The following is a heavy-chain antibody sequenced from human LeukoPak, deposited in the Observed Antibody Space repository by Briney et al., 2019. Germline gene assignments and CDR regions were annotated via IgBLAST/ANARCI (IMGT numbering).Heavy chain of an antibody. Sequence: APVKVSGKAFGYTFTSYDIKWVRRATGQGLGWRGWMNPNSGNTGYAQKFQGRVTMTRNTSISTAYMELSSLRSEDTAVYYCARGKGQWLVRLVFDYWGQGTLVTVSS. CDR1: GYTFTSYD. CDR2: MNPNSGNT. D-gene: IGHD6-19*01. CDR3: ARGKGQWLVRLVFDY. J-gene: IGHJ4*02. V-gene: IGHV1-8*01.